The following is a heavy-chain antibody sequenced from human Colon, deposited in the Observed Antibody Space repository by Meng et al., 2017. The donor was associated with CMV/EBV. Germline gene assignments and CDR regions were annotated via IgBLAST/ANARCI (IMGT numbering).Heavy chain of an antibody. V-gene: IGHV4-39*01. J-gene: IGHJ5*02. CDR3: ARHIKVGAPHVLRFLEWYPDRFDP. CDR2: IYYSGST. CDR1: GGSISSSSYY. D-gene: IGHD3-3*01. Sequence: GSLRLSCTVSGGSISSSSYYWGWIRQPPGKGLEWIGSIYYSGSTYHNPSLKSRVTIAVDTSKNQFSLKLRSVPAADSAVYYCARHIKVGAPHVLRFLEWYPDRFDPWGQGTLVTVSS.